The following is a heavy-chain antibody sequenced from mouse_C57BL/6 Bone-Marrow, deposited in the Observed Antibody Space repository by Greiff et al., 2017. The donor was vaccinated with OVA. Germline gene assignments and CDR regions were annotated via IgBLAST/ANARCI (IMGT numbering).Heavy chain of an antibody. CDR3: ARTYDYGSSLHWYFDV. Sequence: QVQLQQPGAELVKPGASVKMSCKASGYTFTSYWITWVKQRPGQGLEWIGDIYPGSGSTNYNEKFKSKATLTVDTSSSTAYMQLSSLTSEDSAVYYCARTYDYGSSLHWYFDVWGTGTTVTVSS. J-gene: IGHJ1*03. V-gene: IGHV1-55*01. CDR2: IYPGSGST. CDR1: GYTFTSYW. D-gene: IGHD1-1*01.